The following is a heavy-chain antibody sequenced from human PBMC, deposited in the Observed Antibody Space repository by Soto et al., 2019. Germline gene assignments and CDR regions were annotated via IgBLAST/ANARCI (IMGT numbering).Heavy chain of an antibody. CDR3: AKDMADIVVVYFDY. CDR2: ISGSGGST. J-gene: IGHJ4*02. Sequence: PGGSPRLSCAASGFTFSSYAMSWVRQAPGKGLEWVSAISGSGGSTYYADSVKGRFTISRDNSKNTLYLQMNSLRAEDTAVYYCAKDMADIVVVYFDYWGQGTLVTVSS. CDR1: GFTFSSYA. D-gene: IGHD2-15*01. V-gene: IGHV3-23*01.